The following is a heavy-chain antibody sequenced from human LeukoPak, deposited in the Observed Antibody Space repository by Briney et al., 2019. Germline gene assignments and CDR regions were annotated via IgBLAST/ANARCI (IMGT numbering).Heavy chain of an antibody. CDR2: IIPILGIA. CDR1: LGTFTSYT. J-gene: IGHJ4*02. V-gene: IGHV1-69*04. D-gene: IGHD3-22*01. Sequence: SVKVSCKPSLGTFTSYTISWVRQAPRQRLEWMARIIPILGIANYAQKFQGRVTITADKSTSTAYMELSSLRSEDTAVYYCARDLGYDSSGYYYKSFDYWGQGTLVTVSS. CDR3: ARDLGYDSSGYYYKSFDY.